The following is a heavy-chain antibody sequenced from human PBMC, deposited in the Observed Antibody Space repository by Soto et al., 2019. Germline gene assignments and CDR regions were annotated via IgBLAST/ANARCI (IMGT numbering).Heavy chain of an antibody. J-gene: IGHJ4*02. V-gene: IGHV3-7*01. CDR1: GFSLSSYW. CDR2: MNQDGSEI. Sequence: EVQLVESGGGLVQPGGSLRLSCAASGFSLSSYWMSWVRQAPGKGLELVTNMNQDGSEIYYVGSVKGRFTFTRDNAKNSRYLQLNRLRAEDTAVYSCPRLSTSAVRRDLACWGQGTLVTVSS. CDR3: PRLSTSAVRRDLAC. D-gene: IGHD2-2*01.